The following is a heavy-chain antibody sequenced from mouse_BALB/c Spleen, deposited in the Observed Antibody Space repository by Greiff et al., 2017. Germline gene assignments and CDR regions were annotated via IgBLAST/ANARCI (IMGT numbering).Heavy chain of an antibody. CDR2: INSDGGST. CDR3: ARHGNRYWYFDV. V-gene: IGHV5-2*01. Sequence: EVKLQESGGGLVQPGESLKLSCESTEYDFPSHDMSWVRKTPEKRLEWVAAINSDGGSTYHPDTMERRFIISRDNTKKTLYLQMSSLRSEDTALFYCARHGNRYWYFDVWGAGTTVTVSS. J-gene: IGHJ1*01. D-gene: IGHD2-1*01. CDR1: EYDFPSHD.